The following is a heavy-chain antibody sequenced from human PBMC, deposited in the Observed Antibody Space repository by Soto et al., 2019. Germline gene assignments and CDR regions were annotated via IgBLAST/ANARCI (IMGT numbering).Heavy chain of an antibody. V-gene: IGHV1-69*13. CDR1: GGTFSRYA. J-gene: IGHJ5*02. Sequence: SVKVSCKASGGTFSRYAISWVRQAPGQGLEWMGGIIPIFGTANYAQKFQGRVTITADESTSTAYMELSSLRFEDTAVYYCARAIVGPTTTGGLDPWAREPWSPSPQ. CDR2: IIPIFGTA. D-gene: IGHD1-26*01. CDR3: ARAIVGPTTTGGLDP.